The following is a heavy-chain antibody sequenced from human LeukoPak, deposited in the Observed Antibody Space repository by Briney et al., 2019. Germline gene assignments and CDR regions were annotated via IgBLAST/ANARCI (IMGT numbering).Heavy chain of an antibody. D-gene: IGHD5-18*01. CDR1: GGSISSYY. CDR2: IYYSGST. V-gene: IGHV4-59*01. CDR3: ARDSGYSYGNFDY. Sequence: ASETLSLTCTVSGGSISSYYWSWIRQPPGKGLEWIGYIYYSGSTNYSPSLKSRVTISVDTSKNQFSLKLSSVTAADTAVYYCARDSGYSYGNFDYWGQGTLVTVSS. J-gene: IGHJ4*02.